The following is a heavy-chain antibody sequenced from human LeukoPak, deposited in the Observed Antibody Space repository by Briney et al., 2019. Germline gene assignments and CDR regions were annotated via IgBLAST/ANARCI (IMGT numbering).Heavy chain of an antibody. V-gene: IGHV3-7*01. CDR2: IKQDGSEK. Sequence: GGSLRLSCAASGFTFSSYWMSWVRQAPGKGLEWVANIKQDGSEKYCVDSVKGRFTISRDNAKNSLYLQMNSLRAEDTAVYYCARVCRSSWYYASLRWFDPWGQGTLVTVSS. J-gene: IGHJ5*02. CDR1: GFTFSSYW. CDR3: ARVCRSSWYYASLRWFDP. D-gene: IGHD6-13*01.